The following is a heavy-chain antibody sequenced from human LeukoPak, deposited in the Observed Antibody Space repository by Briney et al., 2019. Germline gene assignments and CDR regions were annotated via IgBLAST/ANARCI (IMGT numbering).Heavy chain of an antibody. D-gene: IGHD2-15*01. CDR3: ARDFFHGHCAGLSCFLLDY. J-gene: IGHJ4*02. CDR2: ISANNGDT. CDR1: GYTFTRYG. V-gene: IGHV1-18*01. Sequence: ASVKVSCKASGYTFTRYGISWVRQAPGQGLEWMGWISANNGDTNSAQKFQGRVTMTTGTSTSTAYMELRSLRSDDTAVYYCARDFFHGHCAGLSCFLLDYWGQGSLVTVSS.